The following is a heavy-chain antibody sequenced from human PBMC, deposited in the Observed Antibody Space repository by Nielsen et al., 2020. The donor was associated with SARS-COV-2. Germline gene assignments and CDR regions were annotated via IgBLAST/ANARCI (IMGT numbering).Heavy chain of an antibody. Sequence: SETLSLTCTVSGGSISSGDYFWSWIRQPPGKGLEWLGYIYYSGSTYYNPSLKSRVTISVDTSKNQFSLKLSSVTAADTAVYYCARDVGGWFDPWGQGTLVTVSS. D-gene: IGHD4-23*01. CDR1: GGSISSGDYF. J-gene: IGHJ5*02. V-gene: IGHV4-30-4*01. CDR3: ARDVGGWFDP. CDR2: IYYSGST.